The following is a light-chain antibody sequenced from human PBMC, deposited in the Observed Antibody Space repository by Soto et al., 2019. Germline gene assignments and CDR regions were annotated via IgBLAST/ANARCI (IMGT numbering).Light chain of an antibody. V-gene: IGLV1-44*01. J-gene: IGLJ1*01. Sequence: QSVLTQPASASGTPGQRVTISCSGSSSNIGSNTVNWYQQLPGTAPKLLIYSNNQRPSGVPDRFSGSKSGTSASLAISGLQSEDEADYYCAAWDDSLNGQVFGTGTKLTVL. CDR2: SNN. CDR1: SSNIGSNT. CDR3: AAWDDSLNGQV.